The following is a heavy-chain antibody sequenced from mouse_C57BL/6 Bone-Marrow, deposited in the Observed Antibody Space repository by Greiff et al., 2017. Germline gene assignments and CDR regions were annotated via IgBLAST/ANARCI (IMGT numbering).Heavy chain of an antibody. V-gene: IGHV1-81*01. CDR1: GYTFTSYG. CDR2: IYPRSGNT. CDR3: ARYGYKTWYFDV. Sequence: VKVVESGAELARPGASVKLSCKASGYTFTSYGISWVKQRTGQGLEWIGEIYPRSGNTYYNEKFNGKATLTADKSSSTAYMELRSLTSEDSAVYFCARYGYKTWYFDVWGTGTTVTVSS. D-gene: IGHD2-2*01. J-gene: IGHJ1*03.